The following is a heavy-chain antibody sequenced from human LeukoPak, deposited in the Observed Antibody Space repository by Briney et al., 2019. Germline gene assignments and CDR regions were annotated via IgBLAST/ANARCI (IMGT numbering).Heavy chain of an antibody. Sequence: SETLSLTCTVSGYSISSGYYWGWIRQPPGKGLEWIGSIYHSGSTYYNPSLKSRVTISVDTSKNQFSLKLSSVTAADTAVYYCARDHHYYDSSGYGWFDPWGQGTLVTVSS. D-gene: IGHD3-22*01. CDR1: GYSISSGYY. J-gene: IGHJ5*02. V-gene: IGHV4-38-2*02. CDR2: IYHSGST. CDR3: ARDHHYYDSSGYGWFDP.